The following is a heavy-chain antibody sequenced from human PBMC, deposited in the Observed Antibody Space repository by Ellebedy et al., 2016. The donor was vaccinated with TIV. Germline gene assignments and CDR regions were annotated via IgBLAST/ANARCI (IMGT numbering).Heavy chain of an antibody. Sequence: SETLSLXCTVSGGSISSGGYYWSWIRQHPGKGLEWIGYIYYSGSTYYNPSLKSRVTISVDTSKNQFSLKLSSVTAADTAVYYCARVSCSSTSCFYGSAYYGMDVWGQGTTVTVSS. CDR3: ARVSCSSTSCFYGSAYYGMDV. D-gene: IGHD2-2*01. V-gene: IGHV4-31*03. CDR2: IYYSGST. J-gene: IGHJ6*02. CDR1: GGSISSGGYY.